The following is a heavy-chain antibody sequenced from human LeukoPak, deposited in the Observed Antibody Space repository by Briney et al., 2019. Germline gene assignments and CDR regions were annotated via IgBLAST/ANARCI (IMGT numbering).Heavy chain of an antibody. CDR2: IWYDGSNK. J-gene: IGHJ4*02. CDR1: GFTFSSYG. Sequence: QPGGSLRLSCAASGFTFSSYGMPWVRQAPGKGLEWVAVIWYDGSNKYYADSVKGRFTISRDNSKNTLYLQMNSLRAEDTAVYYCARDGRAAKYQLLYYFAYWGQGTLVTVSS. V-gene: IGHV3-33*01. D-gene: IGHD2-2*01. CDR3: ARDGRAAKYQLLYYFAY.